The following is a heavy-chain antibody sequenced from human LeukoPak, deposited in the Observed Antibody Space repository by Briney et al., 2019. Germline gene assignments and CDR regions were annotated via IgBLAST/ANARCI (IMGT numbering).Heavy chain of an antibody. Sequence: ASVKVSCKASGGTFSSYAISWVRQAPGQGLEWMGGTIPIFGTANYAQKFQGRVTITTDESTSTAYMELSSLRSEDTAVYYCARDKADYGDYIFDYWGQGTLVTVSS. J-gene: IGHJ4*02. D-gene: IGHD4-17*01. CDR1: GGTFSSYA. V-gene: IGHV1-69*05. CDR3: ARDKADYGDYIFDY. CDR2: TIPIFGTA.